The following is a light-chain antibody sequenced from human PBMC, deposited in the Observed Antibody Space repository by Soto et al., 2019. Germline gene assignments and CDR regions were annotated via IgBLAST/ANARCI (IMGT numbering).Light chain of an antibody. Sequence: EVVLTQSPATLSLSPGERATLSCRASQSVSSSYLAWYQQQPGQAPRLLIYSTSTRATGIPDRFSGSGSGTDFTLTITKLEPGDFAVYYCQQYGGSSWTFGQGTKVDIK. V-gene: IGKV3-20*01. CDR2: STS. CDR1: QSVSSSY. CDR3: QQYGGSSWT. J-gene: IGKJ1*01.